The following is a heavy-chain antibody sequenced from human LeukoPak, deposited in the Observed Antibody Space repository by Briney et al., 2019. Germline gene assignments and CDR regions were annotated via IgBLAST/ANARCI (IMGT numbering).Heavy chain of an antibody. CDR1: GFTVDSNY. Sequence: GSLRLSCAASGFTVDSNYLSWVRQAPGKGLEWIGEIYHSGSTNYNPSLKSRVTISVDRSKNQFSLKLSSVTAADTAVYYCARAAAGAYTFDYWGQGTLVTVSS. D-gene: IGHD6-13*01. J-gene: IGHJ4*02. CDR3: ARAAAGAYTFDY. CDR2: IYHSGST. V-gene: IGHV4-4*02.